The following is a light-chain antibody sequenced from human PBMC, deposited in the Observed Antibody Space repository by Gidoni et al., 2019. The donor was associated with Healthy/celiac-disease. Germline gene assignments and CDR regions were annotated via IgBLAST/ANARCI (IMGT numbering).Light chain of an antibody. J-gene: IGKJ3*01. CDR2: DAS. V-gene: IGKV1-33*01. CDR3: QQYDNLLFT. Sequence: DLQLPQSPSSLSASVGDRVTITCQASQDISNYLNWYQQKPGKAPKLLIYDASNLETGVPSRFSGSGSGTDFTFTISSLQPEDIATYYCQQYDNLLFTFGPGTKVDIK. CDR1: QDISNY.